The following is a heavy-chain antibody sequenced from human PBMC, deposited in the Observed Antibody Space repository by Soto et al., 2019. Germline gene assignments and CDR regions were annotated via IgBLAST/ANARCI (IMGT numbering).Heavy chain of an antibody. CDR2: IYPHDSET. V-gene: IGHV5-51*01. CDR1: QYKY. J-gene: IGHJ6*02. CDR3: VRRSQAGRPYFYNAFDV. Sequence: GESLKISCRYSQYKYIAWVRQVPGKGLEWLGVIYPHDSETRYSPPFQGQVTISVDKSXXXXYXXXSXLXXSDXAXYYCVRRSQAGRPYFYNAFDVWGQGTTVTVSS. D-gene: IGHD3-10*01.